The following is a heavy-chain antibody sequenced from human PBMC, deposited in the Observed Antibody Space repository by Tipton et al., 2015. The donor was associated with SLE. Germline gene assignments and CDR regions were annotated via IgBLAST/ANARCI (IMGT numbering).Heavy chain of an antibody. D-gene: IGHD3-3*01. Sequence: TLSLTCTVSGGSISSSSYYWAWLRQSPGKGLEWIGSISYRGGSDYNPSLESRVAISVDTSGTQFSLQLSSVTAADTALYYCARAIFGVVPFDYWGQGALVTASS. CDR2: ISYRGGS. V-gene: IGHV4-39*01. CDR1: GGSISSSSYY. CDR3: ARAIFGVVPFDY. J-gene: IGHJ4*02.